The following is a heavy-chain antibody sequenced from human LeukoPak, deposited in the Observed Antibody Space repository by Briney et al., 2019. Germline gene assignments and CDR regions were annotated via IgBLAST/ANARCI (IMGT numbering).Heavy chain of an antibody. CDR2: INHSGST. CDR1: GGSFSGYY. D-gene: IGHD6-13*01. J-gene: IGHJ5*02. CDR3: ARSAAGIGLAPQDWFDP. Sequence: KSSETLSLTCAVYGGSFSGYYWSWIRQPPGKGLEWIGEINHSGSTNYNPSLKSRVTISVDTSKNQFSLKLSSVTAADTAVYYCARSAAGIGLAPQDWFDPWGQGTLVTVSS. V-gene: IGHV4-34*01.